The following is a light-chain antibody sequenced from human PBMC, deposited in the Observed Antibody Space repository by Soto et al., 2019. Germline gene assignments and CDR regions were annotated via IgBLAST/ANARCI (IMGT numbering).Light chain of an antibody. V-gene: IGLV2-14*03. J-gene: IGLJ1*01. Sequence: QSVLTQPASVSGSPGQSITISCTGTRSDVGGYNYVSWYQQYPGEVPKVLIYEVRNRPSGVSDRFSGSKSGNTASLTISRPQAEDEADYYCTSYTDSGNYVFGTGTKVTVL. CDR2: EVR. CDR3: TSYTDSGNYV. CDR1: RSDVGGYNY.